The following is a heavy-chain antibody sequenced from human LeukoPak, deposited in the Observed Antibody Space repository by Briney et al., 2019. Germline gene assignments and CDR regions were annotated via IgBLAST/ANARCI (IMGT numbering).Heavy chain of an antibody. CDR2: IYHSGST. CDR3: ARGLGATSYFDY. D-gene: IGHD1-26*01. CDR1: GYSISSGYY. V-gene: IGHV4-38-2*02. J-gene: IGHJ4*02. Sequence: SETLSLTCTVSGYSISSGYYWGWIRQPPGKGLEWIGSIYHSGSTYYNPSLKSRVTISVDTSKNQFSLRLSSVTAADTAVYYCARGLGATSYFDYWGQGTLVTVSS.